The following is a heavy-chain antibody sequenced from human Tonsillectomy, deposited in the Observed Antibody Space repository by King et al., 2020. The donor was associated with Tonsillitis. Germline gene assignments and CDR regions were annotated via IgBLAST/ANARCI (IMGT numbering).Heavy chain of an antibody. J-gene: IGHJ6*02. V-gene: IGHV3-23*04. CDR2: ISGSGGST. CDR1: GFTFSSYA. D-gene: IGHD2-8*01. CDR3: AKLVSYYYYAMDV. Sequence: VQLVESGGGLVQPGGSLRLSCAASGFTFSSYAMSWVRQAPGKGLEWVSGISGSGGSTYYADSVKGRFTISRDNSENTIHLQVNSLRAEDTAVYYCAKLVSYYYYAMDVWGQGTTVTVSS.